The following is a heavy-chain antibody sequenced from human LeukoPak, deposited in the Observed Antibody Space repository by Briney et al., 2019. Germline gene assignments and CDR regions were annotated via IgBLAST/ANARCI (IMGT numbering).Heavy chain of an antibody. CDR3: GTRAY. V-gene: IGHV3-7*01. J-gene: IGHJ4*02. Sequence: TGGSLRLSCAASGFMFYSYWMMWVRQAPGKGLEWVANIKQDGSEKYYVDSVKGRFTISRDNAKNSLYLQMSSLRVEDTAVYYCGTRAYWGQGTLVTVSS. CDR2: IKQDGSEK. CDR1: GFMFYSYW.